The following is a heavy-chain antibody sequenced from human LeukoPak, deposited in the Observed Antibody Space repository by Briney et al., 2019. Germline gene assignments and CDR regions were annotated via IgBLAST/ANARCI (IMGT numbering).Heavy chain of an antibody. CDR3: ARRDNTGFDS. J-gene: IGHJ4*02. V-gene: IGHV1-8*01. D-gene: IGHD2-15*01. Sequence: GASVKVSCKASGYTFTSNDLNSVRQASGQGLEWMGWMNPNSGNTGYAQKFQGRLTMTRNNSISTAYMELSSLRSEDTALYYCARRDNTGFDSWGQGTLVTVSS. CDR2: MNPNSGNT. CDR1: GYTFTSND.